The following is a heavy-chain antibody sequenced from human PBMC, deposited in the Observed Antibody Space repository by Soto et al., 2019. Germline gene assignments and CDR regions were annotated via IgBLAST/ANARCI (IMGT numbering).Heavy chain of an antibody. CDR3: ASVRKPYGDYDY. CDR2: ISASGSTI. Sequence: EVQLVESGGGLVQPGGSLRLSCAGSGFSFINHHMHWVRQAPGKGLEYVSGISASGSTIYYADSVKGRFTISRDNSKNTLFLQLGDLRNEDMAVYYCASVRKPYGDYDYWGQGTLVTVSS. CDR1: GFSFINHH. D-gene: IGHD4-17*01. J-gene: IGHJ4*02. V-gene: IGHV3-64*07.